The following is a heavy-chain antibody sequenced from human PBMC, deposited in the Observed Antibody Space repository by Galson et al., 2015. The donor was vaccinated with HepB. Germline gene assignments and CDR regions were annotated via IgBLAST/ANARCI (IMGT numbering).Heavy chain of an antibody. CDR2: IIPIFGSG. J-gene: IGHJ4*02. D-gene: IGHD3-22*01. Sequence: SVKVSCKASGGTFSSHTISWVRQAPGQGIEWMGGIIPIFGSGNYAQKFQGRVTITADKSKSTTYMELSSLRSEDTAVYYCARQYDTSGYYAYWGQGTLVTVSS. V-gene: IGHV1-69*06. CDR1: GGTFSSHT. CDR3: ARQYDTSGYYAY.